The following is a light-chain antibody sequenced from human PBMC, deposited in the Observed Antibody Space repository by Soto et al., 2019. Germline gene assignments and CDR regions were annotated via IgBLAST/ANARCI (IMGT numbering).Light chain of an antibody. Sequence: QSVLMQPPSGSGAPGQRVTISCTGSSSNIGAGYEVHWYQQLPGTAPKLLIYGNSNRPSGVPDRFSGSKSGTSASLAITGLQAEDEADYYCQSYDSSLSGVVFGGGTKLTVL. J-gene: IGLJ2*01. V-gene: IGLV1-40*01. CDR1: SSNIGAGYE. CDR2: GNS. CDR3: QSYDSSLSGVV.